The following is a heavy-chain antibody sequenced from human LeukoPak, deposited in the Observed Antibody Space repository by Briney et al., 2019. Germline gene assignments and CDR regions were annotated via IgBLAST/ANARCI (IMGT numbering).Heavy chain of an antibody. CDR2: IIPILGTA. J-gene: IGHJ4*02. V-gene: IGHV1-69*11. D-gene: IGHD2-15*01. CDR3: ASEVHRYCSGGSCYFNG. CDR1: GGTFSSYA. Sequence: SVKVSCKASGGTFSSYAISWVRQAPGQGLEWMGRIIPILGTANYAQKFQGRVTITTDESTSTAYMELSSLRSEDTAVYYCASEVHRYCSGGSCYFNGWGQGTLVTVSS.